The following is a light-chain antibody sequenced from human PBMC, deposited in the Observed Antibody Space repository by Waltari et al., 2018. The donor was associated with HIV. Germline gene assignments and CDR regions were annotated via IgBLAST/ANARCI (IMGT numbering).Light chain of an antibody. CDR3: CSYAGTVTYLV. J-gene: IGLJ2*01. Sequence: QSPLTQPASVSGSPGQPVTITCNGTSSAVGSTMSGSWYQRHPGQGPRIIIYNVNSRPSGISSRFSGSKSGNTASLTISGLQADDEAEYICCSYAGTVTYLVFGGGTKLTVL. CDR2: NVN. V-gene: IGLV2-23*02. CDR1: SSAVGSTMS.